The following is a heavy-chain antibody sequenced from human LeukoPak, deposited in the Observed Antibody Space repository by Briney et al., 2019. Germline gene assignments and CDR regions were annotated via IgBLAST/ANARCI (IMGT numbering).Heavy chain of an antibody. CDR2: IYHSGST. V-gene: IGHV4-39*07. Sequence: SETLSLTCTVSGGSISSSSYYWGWIRQPPGKGLEWIGSIYHSGSTYYNPSLKSRVTISVDTSKNQFSLKLSSVTAADTAVYYCARERDLLYYYYMDVWGKGTTVTVPS. CDR3: ARERDLLYYYYMDV. D-gene: IGHD1-26*01. CDR1: GGSISSSSYY. J-gene: IGHJ6*03.